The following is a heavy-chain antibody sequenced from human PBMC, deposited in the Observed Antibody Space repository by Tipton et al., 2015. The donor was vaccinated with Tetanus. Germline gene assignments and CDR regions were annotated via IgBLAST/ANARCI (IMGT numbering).Heavy chain of an antibody. CDR2: VYYTGST. CDR1: GDSVSGYY. D-gene: IGHD3-3*01. Sequence: TLSLTCTVSGDSVSGYYWSWIRQPPGKGLEWIGYVYYTGSTNHNPSLKSRVTISMDRSKNQISLQLTSVTAADTAVYFCVRGRGLGAYSFGFEHWGQGALVTVSS. V-gene: IGHV4-59*02. CDR3: VRGRGLGAYSFGFEH. J-gene: IGHJ4*02.